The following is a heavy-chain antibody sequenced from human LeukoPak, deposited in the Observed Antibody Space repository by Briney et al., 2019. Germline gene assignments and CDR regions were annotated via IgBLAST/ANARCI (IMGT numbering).Heavy chain of an antibody. D-gene: IGHD3-10*01. Sequence: SGTLSLTCSVSGDSMTTYYWSWIRQPPGKGLEWIGYIRYTGRTNYIPSLMRRVTMSIDTSRTQFSLKLNSVTAADTAVYFCARLSNPYGGFHLDYWGQGILVTVSS. J-gene: IGHJ4*02. CDR3: ARLSNPYGGFHLDY. CDR2: IRYTGRT. V-gene: IGHV4-59*08. CDR1: GDSMTTYY.